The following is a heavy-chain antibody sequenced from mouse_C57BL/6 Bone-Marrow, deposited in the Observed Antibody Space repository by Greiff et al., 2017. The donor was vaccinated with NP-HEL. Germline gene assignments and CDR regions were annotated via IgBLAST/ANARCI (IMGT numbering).Heavy chain of an antibody. V-gene: IGHV14-2*01. J-gene: IGHJ4*01. CDR2: IDPEDGET. CDR1: GFNITDYY. Sequence: VQLQQSGAELVKPGASVKLSCTASGFNITDYYMHWVKQRTEQGLEWIGRIDPEDGETKYAPKFQGKATITADTSSNTAYLQLSSLTSEDTAVYYCAAHAYYRRGYAMDYWGQGTSVTVSS. CDR3: AAHAYYRRGYAMDY. D-gene: IGHD2-14*01.